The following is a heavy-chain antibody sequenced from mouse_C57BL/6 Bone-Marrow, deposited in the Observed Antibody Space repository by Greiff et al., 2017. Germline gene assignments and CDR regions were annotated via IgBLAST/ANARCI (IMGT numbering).Heavy chain of an antibody. D-gene: IGHD4-1*01. Sequence: VQLQQPGAELVKPGASVKLSCKASGYTFTSYWMHWVKQRPGQGLEWIGMIPPNSGSTNYNEKFKGKATLTVDKSSSTAYMELRSLTSEDTAVYYCARERDWDLAWFAYWGQGTLVTVSA. CDR1: GYTFTSYW. V-gene: IGHV1-64*01. CDR3: ARERDWDLAWFAY. J-gene: IGHJ3*01. CDR2: IPPNSGST.